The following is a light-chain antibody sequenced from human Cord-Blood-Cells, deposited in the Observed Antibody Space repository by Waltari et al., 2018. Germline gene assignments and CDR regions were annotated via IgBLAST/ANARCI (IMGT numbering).Light chain of an antibody. J-gene: IGLJ3*02. Sequence: QPVLTQSSSASASLGSSVKLTCTLSSGHSSYIIAWHQQQPGKAPRYLMKLEGSGSYNEGSGVPGRFSGSSSGADCYLTISNLQSEDEADYYCETWDSNIWVFGGGTKLTVL. CDR2: LEGSGSY. V-gene: IGLV4-60*03. CDR3: ETWDSNIWV. CDR1: SGHSSYI.